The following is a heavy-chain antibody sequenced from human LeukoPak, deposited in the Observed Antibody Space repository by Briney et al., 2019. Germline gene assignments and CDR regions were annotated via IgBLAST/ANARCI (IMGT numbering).Heavy chain of an antibody. D-gene: IGHD4-17*01. CDR1: GFTFSSYG. V-gene: IGHV3-30*02. CDR3: ARDPSTVTTL. Sequence: GGSLRLSCAASGFTFSSYGMHWVRQAPGKGLEWVAFIRYDGSNKYYADSVKGRFTISRDNAKNSLYLQMNSLRAEDTAVYYCARDPSTVTTLWGQGTLVTVSS. J-gene: IGHJ4*02. CDR2: IRYDGSNK.